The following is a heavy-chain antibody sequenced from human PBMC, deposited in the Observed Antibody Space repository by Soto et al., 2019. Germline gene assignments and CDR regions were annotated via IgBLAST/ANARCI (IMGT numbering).Heavy chain of an antibody. CDR2: IKQDGTEK. CDR3: ASAHR. Sequence: GGSLRLSCAASGFIFSNYWMSWVRQAPGKGPEWVANIKQDGTEKFYVDSVKGRFTVSRDNAKNPLFLQMNSLRPEDTAIYYCASAHRWGRGTLVTVSS. J-gene: IGHJ1*01. CDR1: GFIFSNYW. V-gene: IGHV3-7*01.